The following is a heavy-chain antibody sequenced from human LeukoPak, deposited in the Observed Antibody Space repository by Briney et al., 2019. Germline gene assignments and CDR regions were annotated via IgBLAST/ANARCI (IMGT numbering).Heavy chain of an antibody. J-gene: IGHJ4*02. CDR2: LNPSGVT. V-gene: IGHV4-61*02. D-gene: IGHD6-25*01. CDR1: GVSLRTDPYY. CDR3: ARGRLSGDYFDF. Sequence: SETLSLTCSVSGVSLRTDPYYWIWVRQPAGEALEWIGRLNPSGVTSYNPSLASRVTISLDTSKNQFSLRLTYVTAPDTAIYYCARGRLSGDYFDFWGQGTLVTVSS.